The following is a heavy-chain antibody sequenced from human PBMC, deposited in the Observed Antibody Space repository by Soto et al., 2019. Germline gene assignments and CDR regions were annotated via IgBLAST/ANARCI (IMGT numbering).Heavy chain of an antibody. CDR2: ISSTTNYI. J-gene: IGHJ4*02. Sequence: EVQLVESGGGLVKPGGSLRLSCAASGFTFTRYSMNWVRQAPGKGLEWVSSISSTTNYIYYADSMKGRFTVSRDNAKNSVYPEMNSLSAEDTALYYCARESEDLTSNFDYWGQGTLVTVSS. CDR1: GFTFTRYS. V-gene: IGHV3-21*01. CDR3: ARESEDLTSNFDY.